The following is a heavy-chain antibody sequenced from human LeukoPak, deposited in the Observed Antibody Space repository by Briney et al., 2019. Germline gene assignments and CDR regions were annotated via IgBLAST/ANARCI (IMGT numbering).Heavy chain of an antibody. D-gene: IGHD2-21*02. CDR2: ISAYNGDT. J-gene: IGHJ5*02. CDR1: GYTFTSYG. Sequence: GASVKVSSKASGYTFTSYGISWVRQVPGQGLELVGWISAYNGDTNFAQRFHDRVTMTTDTSTSTAFMELRSLTSDDTAVYYCARDGPITANWFDPWGQGTLVIVSS. V-gene: IGHV1-18*01. CDR3: ARDGPITANWFDP.